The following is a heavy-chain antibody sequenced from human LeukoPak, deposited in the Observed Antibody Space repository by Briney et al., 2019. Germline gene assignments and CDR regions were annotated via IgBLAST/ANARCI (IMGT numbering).Heavy chain of an antibody. CDR1: GGSISSYY. CDR3: ARCVKGFYYDSSGYYLKGYYFDY. J-gene: IGHJ4*02. Sequence: SETLSLTCTVPGGSISSYYWSWIRQPPGKGLEWIGYIYYSGSTNYNPSLKSRVTISVDTSKNQFSMKLSSVTAADTAVYYCARCVKGFYYDSSGYYLKGYYFDYWGQGTLVTVSS. V-gene: IGHV4-59*08. CDR2: IYYSGST. D-gene: IGHD3-22*01.